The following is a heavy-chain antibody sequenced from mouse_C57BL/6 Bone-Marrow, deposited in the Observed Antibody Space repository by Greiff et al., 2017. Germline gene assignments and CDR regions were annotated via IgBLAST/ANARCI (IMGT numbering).Heavy chain of an antibody. CDR1: GFNIKDDY. Sequence: VQLKESGAELVRPGASVKLSCTASGFNIKDDYMHWVKQRPEQGLEWIGWIDPENGDTEYASKFQGKATITVDTSSNPAYLQRSSLTSEDTAVYYCTRIAYWGQGTLVTVSA. CDR2: IDPENGDT. V-gene: IGHV14-4*01. CDR3: TRIAY. J-gene: IGHJ3*01.